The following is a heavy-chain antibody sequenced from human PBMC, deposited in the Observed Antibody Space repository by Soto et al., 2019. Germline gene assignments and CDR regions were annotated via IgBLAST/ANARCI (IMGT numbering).Heavy chain of an antibody. J-gene: IGHJ4*02. CDR2: INHSGRT. Sequence: QVQLQQWGAGLLKPSETLSLTCAVYGGSFSDYYWSWIRQAPGKGLEWIGEINHSGRTNYNPSLNIRVTISVDTSKNQFYLNLRSVTAADTAVYFCARGGSTPMIVAYWGQGTLVTVSS. CDR1: GGSFSDYY. D-gene: IGHD5-18*01. V-gene: IGHV4-34*01. CDR3: ARGGSTPMIVAY.